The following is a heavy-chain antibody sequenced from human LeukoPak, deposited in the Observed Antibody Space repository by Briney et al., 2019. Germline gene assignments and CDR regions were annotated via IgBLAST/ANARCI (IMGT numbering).Heavy chain of an antibody. CDR1: GGSISSSSYY. Sequence: SETLSLTCTVSGGSISSSSYYWGWIRQPPGKGLEWIGEINHSGSTNYNPSLKSRVTISVDTSKNQFSLKLSSVTAADTTVYYCARSSIAAAGRNFQHWGQGTLVTVSS. CDR3: ARSSIAAAGRNFQH. CDR2: INHSGST. V-gene: IGHV4-39*07. J-gene: IGHJ1*01. D-gene: IGHD6-13*01.